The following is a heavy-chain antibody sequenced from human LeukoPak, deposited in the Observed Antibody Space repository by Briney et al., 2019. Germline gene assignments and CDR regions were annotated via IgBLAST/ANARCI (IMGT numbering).Heavy chain of an antibody. CDR1: GFTFDDCT. CDR2: ISWDGGSA. D-gene: IGHD6-19*01. Sequence: PGGSLRLSCAASGFTFDDCTMHWVRQAPGKGLEWVSLISWDGGSAYYADSVKGRFTISRDNSKNSLYLQMNSLKTEDTAVYYCTTIGTVADSRPFDYWGQGTLVTVSS. J-gene: IGHJ4*02. V-gene: IGHV3-43*01. CDR3: TTIGTVADSRPFDY.